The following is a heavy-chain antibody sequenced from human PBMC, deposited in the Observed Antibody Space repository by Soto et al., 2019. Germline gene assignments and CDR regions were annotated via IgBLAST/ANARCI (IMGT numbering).Heavy chain of an antibody. D-gene: IGHD3-16*01. CDR3: AGVGGGAFDI. Sequence: QVQLQESGPGLVKPSETLSLTCTVSGGSISSNYCCWIRQPQGKGLEWIGYIYYSGSTNYNPSLMNRVTISVDTSKTQFSLKLSSVTAADTAVYYCAGVGGGAFDIWGQGTMVTVSS. V-gene: IGHV4-59*01. CDR2: IYYSGST. J-gene: IGHJ3*02. CDR1: GGSISSNY.